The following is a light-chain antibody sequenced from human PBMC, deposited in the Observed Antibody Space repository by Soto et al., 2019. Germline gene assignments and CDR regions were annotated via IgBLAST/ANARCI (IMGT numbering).Light chain of an antibody. Sequence: QSVLTQPASVSGSPGQSITISCTGTSSDVGGYNYVSWYQQHPGKAPKLMIYDVSNRPSGVSNRFSGSKSGNTASLTISGLQAEDEADYYCSSYTSSSTLEGFGTENKLTVL. CDR3: SSYTSSSTLEG. CDR2: DVS. J-gene: IGLJ1*01. CDR1: SSDVGGYNY. V-gene: IGLV2-14*01.